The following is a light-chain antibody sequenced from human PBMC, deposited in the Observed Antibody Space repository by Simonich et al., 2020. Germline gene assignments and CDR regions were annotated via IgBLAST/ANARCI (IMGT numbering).Light chain of an antibody. CDR2: QDS. V-gene: IGLV3-1*01. CDR1: KLGDKY. Sequence: SYELTQPPSVSVSPGQTASITCSGDKLGDKYACWYQRKPGQSPVLVSYQDSKRPSGIPERFSGSNSGNTATLTISGTQAMDEADYYCQAWDSSTYVVFGGGTKLTVL. CDR3: QAWDSSTYVV. J-gene: IGLJ2*01.